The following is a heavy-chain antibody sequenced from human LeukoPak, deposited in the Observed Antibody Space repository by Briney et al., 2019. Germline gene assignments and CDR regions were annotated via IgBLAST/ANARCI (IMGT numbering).Heavy chain of an antibody. Sequence: GESLKLSCKGSGYSFSNHWIGWVRQKPGKGPEWMALIYPGDSDTKYSSSFQGQVTVSADKSTSTAYLQWRSLKASDTATYYCARHGCFGSGSCSFDYWGQGVLVTVSS. CDR3: ARHGCFGSGSCSFDY. V-gene: IGHV5-51*01. CDR2: IYPGDSDT. D-gene: IGHD3-10*01. J-gene: IGHJ4*02. CDR1: GYSFSNHW.